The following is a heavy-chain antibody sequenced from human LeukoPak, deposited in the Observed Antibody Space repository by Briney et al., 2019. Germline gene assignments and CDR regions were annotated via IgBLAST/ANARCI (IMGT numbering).Heavy chain of an antibody. J-gene: IGHJ6*02. CDR2: IFYSGTT. D-gene: IGHD4-11*01. CDR3: ARHSRVTSWVMDV. Sequence: SETLSLTCTVSGGSVSISYWSWIWQPPGKGLEWIGFIFYSGTTNYNPSLKSRVTISVDTSKNQFSLKLSSVTAADTAVYYCARHSRVTSWVMDVWGQGTTVTVSS. V-gene: IGHV4-59*08. CDR1: GGSVSISY.